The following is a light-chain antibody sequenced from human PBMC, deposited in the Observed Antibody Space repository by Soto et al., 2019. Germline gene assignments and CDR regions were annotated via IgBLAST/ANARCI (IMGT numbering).Light chain of an antibody. CDR2: GIS. Sequence: QSALTQPPSVSGAPGQRVTISCTGSSSNIGAGYDVHWYQQLPGTAPKLLIYGISNRPSGVPDRFSGSKSGTSASLAITGLQAEDEADYYCQSYDSSLSGAWVFGTGTKLTVL. V-gene: IGLV1-40*01. J-gene: IGLJ1*01. CDR1: SSNIGAGYD. CDR3: QSYDSSLSGAWV.